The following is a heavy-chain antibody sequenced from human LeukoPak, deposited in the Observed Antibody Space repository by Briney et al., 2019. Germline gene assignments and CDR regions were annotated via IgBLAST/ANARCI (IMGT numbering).Heavy chain of an antibody. CDR2: INPSSGDT. Sequence: GASVKVSCKASGYTFSGYYMHWVRQAPGQGLEWMGWINPSSGDTNYAQKFQGRVTLTTDTSISAAYVELTSLRSDDTAVYYCVLRYFDHWGQGTLVTVSS. J-gene: IGHJ4*02. CDR1: GYTFSGYY. V-gene: IGHV1-2*02. D-gene: IGHD1-14*01. CDR3: VLRYFDH.